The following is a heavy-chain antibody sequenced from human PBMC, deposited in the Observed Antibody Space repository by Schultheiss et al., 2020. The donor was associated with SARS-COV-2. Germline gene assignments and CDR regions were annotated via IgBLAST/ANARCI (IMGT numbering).Heavy chain of an antibody. V-gene: IGHV4-39*01. D-gene: IGHD5-18*01. CDR1: RGSVTGNTYH. Sequence: SQTLSLTCTVSRGSVTGNTYHWGWIRQPPGKGLEWIGSIYYTGNTYYNPSLRSRATLSVDTSKNQFSLKVTSVTATDTGVYYCARHIRRIPLRDHWFDPWGQGPLLTVSS. CDR3: ARHIRRIPLRDHWFDP. CDR2: IYYTGNT. J-gene: IGHJ5*02.